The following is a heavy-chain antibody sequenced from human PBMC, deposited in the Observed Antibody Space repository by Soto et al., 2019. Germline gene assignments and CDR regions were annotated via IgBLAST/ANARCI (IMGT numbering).Heavy chain of an antibody. CDR1: GYTFTSYG. V-gene: IGHV1-18*01. CDR3: ARDTYYDRSGKPYNWFDP. D-gene: IGHD3-22*01. J-gene: IGHJ5*02. Sequence: SVKVSCKASGYTFTSYGISWVRQAPGQGLEWMGWISAYNGNTNYAQKLQGRVTMTTETSTSTAYMEVTSLRSDDTAVYYCARDTYYDRSGKPYNWFDPWGQGTLVTVSS. CDR2: ISAYNGNT.